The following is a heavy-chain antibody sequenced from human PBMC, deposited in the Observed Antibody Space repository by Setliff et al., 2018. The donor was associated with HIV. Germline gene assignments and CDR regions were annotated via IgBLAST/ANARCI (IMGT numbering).Heavy chain of an antibody. Sequence: PSETLSLTCTVSGGSISSYYWSWIRQPPGKGLEWIGYVYTSETTNYNPSLKSRVTVSVDMSKNQLSLKLSSVTAADTAVYYCARVRSYGSAYDAFDVWGTGTMVTVS. CDR3: ARVRSYGSAYDAFDV. D-gene: IGHD3-10*01. V-gene: IGHV4-4*08. CDR1: GGSISSYY. CDR2: VYTSETT. J-gene: IGHJ3*01.